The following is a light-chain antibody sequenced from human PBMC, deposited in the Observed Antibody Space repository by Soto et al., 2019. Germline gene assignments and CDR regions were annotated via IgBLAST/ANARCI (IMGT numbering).Light chain of an antibody. Sequence: DIQMTQSPSSVSASVGDRVSITCRASQGISNWLAWYQQKPGRAPKLLIYTGSSLQSGVPSRFSATGSGTDFTLTISSLQAADVATYYFQRANTFPLTFGGGTNVEIK. CDR3: QRANTFPLT. J-gene: IGKJ4*01. CDR2: TGS. CDR1: QGISNW. V-gene: IGKV1-12*01.